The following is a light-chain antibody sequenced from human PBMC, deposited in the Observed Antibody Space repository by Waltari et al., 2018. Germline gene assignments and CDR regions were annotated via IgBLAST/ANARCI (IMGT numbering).Light chain of an antibody. Sequence: DIVMTQSPDSLAVSLGERATINCKSSQSVLYSSKNKNYLAWYQQKPGQPPKLLIYWASTRESGVPDRFSGSGSGTDFTRTISSLQAEDVAVYYCQQYYNIPWTFGQGTKVEIK. CDR1: QSVLYSSKNKNY. CDR3: QQYYNIPWT. V-gene: IGKV4-1*01. J-gene: IGKJ1*01. CDR2: WAS.